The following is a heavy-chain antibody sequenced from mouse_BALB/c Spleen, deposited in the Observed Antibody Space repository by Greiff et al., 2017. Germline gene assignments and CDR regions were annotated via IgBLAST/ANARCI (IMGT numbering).Heavy chain of an antibody. CDR2: IYPSDSYT. D-gene: IGHD3-1*01. J-gene: IGHJ4*01. CDR3: TRSGYAYAMDY. CDR1: GYTFTSYW. Sequence: VQLQQPGAELVRPGASVKLSCKASGYTFTSYWINWVKQRPGQGLEWIGNIYPSDSYTNYNQKFKDKATLTVDKSSSTAYMQLSSPTSEDSAVYYCTRSGYAYAMDYWGQGTSVTVSS. V-gene: IGHV1-69*02.